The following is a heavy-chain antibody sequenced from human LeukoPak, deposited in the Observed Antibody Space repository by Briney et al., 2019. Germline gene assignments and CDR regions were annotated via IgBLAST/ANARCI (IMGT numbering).Heavy chain of an antibody. V-gene: IGHV1-18*01. CDR1: GYTFTSYG. CDR2: ISAYNGNT. CDR3: AGMTTVTSYYYYYMDV. J-gene: IGHJ6*03. Sequence: ASVKVSCKASGYTFTSYGISWVRQAPGQGLEWMGWISAYNGNTNYAQKLQGRVTMTTDTSTSTAYMELRSLRSDDTAVYYCAGMTTVTSYYYYYMDVWGEGTTVTVSS. D-gene: IGHD4-17*01.